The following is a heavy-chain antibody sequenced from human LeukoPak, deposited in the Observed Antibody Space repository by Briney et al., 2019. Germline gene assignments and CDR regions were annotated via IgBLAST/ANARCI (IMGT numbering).Heavy chain of an antibody. D-gene: IGHD7-27*01. CDR3: AREYWGPEY. CDR1: GFTFTTYW. CDR2: IKQDGSDK. J-gene: IGHJ4*02. Sequence: GGSPRLSCAASGFTFTTYWMTWVRQAPGKGLEWLANIKQDGSDKHYVDSVEGRFTISRDNAKNSVYLQMNSLRAEDTAVYYCAREYWGPEYWGQGTLVTVSS. V-gene: IGHV3-7*03.